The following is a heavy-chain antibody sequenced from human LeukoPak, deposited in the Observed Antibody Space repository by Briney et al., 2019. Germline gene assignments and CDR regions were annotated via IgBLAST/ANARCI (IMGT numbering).Heavy chain of an antibody. CDR1: GGTFSSYA. J-gene: IGHJ4*02. CDR2: IIPIFGTA. Sequence: SVKVSCKASGGTFSSYAISWVRQAPGQGLEWMGGIIPIFGTANYAQNFQGRVTITTDESTSTAYMELSSLRSEDTAVYYCARDYGLGSSGNYFDYWGQGTLVTVSS. V-gene: IGHV1-69*05. CDR3: ARDYGLGSSGNYFDY. D-gene: IGHD6-6*01.